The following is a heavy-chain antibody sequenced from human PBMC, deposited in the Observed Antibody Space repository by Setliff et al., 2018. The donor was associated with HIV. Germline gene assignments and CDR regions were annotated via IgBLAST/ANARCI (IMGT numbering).Heavy chain of an antibody. CDR3: ARGIPRGTVFGVVGYFDY. CDR1: GGTFSSYI. J-gene: IGHJ4*02. CDR2: IHPIFGTT. Sequence: SVKVSCKASGGTFSSYITAWVRQAPGQGLEWMGRIHPIFGTTNYARDFMGRVSITADESTNTAYIELSSLRSDDSAIYYCARGIPRGTVFGVVGYFDYWGQGTPVTVSS. D-gene: IGHD3-3*01. V-gene: IGHV1-69*13.